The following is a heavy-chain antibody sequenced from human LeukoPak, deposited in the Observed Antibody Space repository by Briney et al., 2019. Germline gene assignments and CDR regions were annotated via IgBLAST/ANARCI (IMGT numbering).Heavy chain of an antibody. CDR1: GGSISSGGYY. CDR3: ARVSLYDYVWGSYRPYNGMDV. V-gene: IGHV4-31*03. J-gene: IGHJ6*02. D-gene: IGHD3-16*02. CDR2: IDYSEST. Sequence: SQTLSLTCSVSGGSISSGGYYWSWIRQHPGKGLEWIGYIDYSESTYYNPSLKSRVTISVDTSKNQFSLKLSSVTAADTAVYYCARVSLYDYVWGSYRPYNGMDVWGQGTTVTVSS.